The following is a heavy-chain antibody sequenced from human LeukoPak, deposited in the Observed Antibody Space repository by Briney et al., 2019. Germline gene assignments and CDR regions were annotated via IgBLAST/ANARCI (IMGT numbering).Heavy chain of an antibody. D-gene: IGHD6-13*01. J-gene: IGHJ5*02. Sequence: ASVKVSCKASGYTFTSYGISWVRQAPGQGLEWMGWISAYNGNTNYAQKLQGRVTMTTDTSTSTAYMELRSLRSDDTAVYYCARVVLVAAAGKGNWFDPWGQGTLVTVSS. CDR1: GYTFTSYG. V-gene: IGHV1-18*01. CDR2: ISAYNGNT. CDR3: ARVVLVAAAGKGNWFDP.